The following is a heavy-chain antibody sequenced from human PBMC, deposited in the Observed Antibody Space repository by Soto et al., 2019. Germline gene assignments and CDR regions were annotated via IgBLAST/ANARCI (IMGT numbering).Heavy chain of an antibody. Sequence: GGSLSLSCAASGFPFSSYWMHWVRQAPGKGLVWVSRINPGGTITDYADSVKGRFTISRDNAKNTVYLQVNSLRGDDTAEYFCARVPIGKYGVWNYWGQGTLVTVSS. J-gene: IGHJ4*02. D-gene: IGHD2-8*01. V-gene: IGHV3-74*01. CDR3: ARVPIGKYGVWNY. CDR2: INPGGTIT. CDR1: GFPFSSYW.